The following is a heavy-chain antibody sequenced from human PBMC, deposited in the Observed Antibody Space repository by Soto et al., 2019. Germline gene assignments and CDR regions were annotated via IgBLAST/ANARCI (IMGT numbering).Heavy chain of an antibody. J-gene: IGHJ3*02. CDR1: GFTFSSYA. CDR3: AKDIGSGWYTDAFDI. V-gene: IGHV3-23*01. D-gene: IGHD6-19*01. Sequence: EVQLLESGGGLVQPGGSLRLSCAASGFTFSSYAMSWVRQAPGKGLEWVSGISGSGGSTYYADSAKGRFTISRDNSKNTLYLQMNSLRAEDTAVYYCAKDIGSGWYTDAFDIWGQGTMVTVSS. CDR2: ISGSGGST.